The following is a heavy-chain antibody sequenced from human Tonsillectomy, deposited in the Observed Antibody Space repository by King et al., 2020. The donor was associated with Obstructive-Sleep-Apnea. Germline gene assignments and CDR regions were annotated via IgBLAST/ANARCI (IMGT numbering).Heavy chain of an antibody. J-gene: IGHJ4*02. CDR1: GGSISSYY. CDR3: ARDLLATGHFDY. CDR2: IYYSGST. Sequence: QLQESGPGLVKPSETLSLTCTVSGGSISSYYWSWIRQPPGKGLEWFGYIYYSGSTNYNPSLKSRVTIPVDTSKNSFSLKLSSVTAADTAVYYCARDLLATGHFDYWGQGTLVTVSS. V-gene: IGHV4-59*01. D-gene: IGHD4-11*01.